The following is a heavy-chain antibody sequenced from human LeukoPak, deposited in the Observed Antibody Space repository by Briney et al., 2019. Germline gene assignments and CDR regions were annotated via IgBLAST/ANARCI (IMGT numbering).Heavy chain of an antibody. CDR3: ARVSIVLMVYASFDP. J-gene: IGHJ5*02. CDR1: GFTFDDYA. V-gene: IGHV3-9*01. Sequence: SLRLSCAASGFTFDDYAMHWVRQAPGKGLEWVSGISWNSGSIGYADSVKGRFTISRDNAKNSLYLQMNSLRAEDTAVYYCARVSIVLMVYASFDPWGQGTLVTVSS. CDR2: ISWNSGSI. D-gene: IGHD2-8*01.